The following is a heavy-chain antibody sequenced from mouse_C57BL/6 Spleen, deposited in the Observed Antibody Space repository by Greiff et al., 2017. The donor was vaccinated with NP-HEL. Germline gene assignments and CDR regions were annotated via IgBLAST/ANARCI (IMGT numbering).Heavy chain of an antibody. CDR3: ARWGFLGAMGY. CDR2: IDPSDSYT. D-gene: IGHD3-1*01. V-gene: IGHV1-50*01. Sequence: QVQLQQPGAELVKPGASVKLSCKASGYTFTSYWMQWVKQRPGQGLEWIGEIDPSDSYTNYNQKFKGKATLTVDTSSSTAYMQLSSLTSEDSAVYYCARWGFLGAMGYWGQGTSVTVSS. J-gene: IGHJ4*01. CDR1: GYTFTSYW.